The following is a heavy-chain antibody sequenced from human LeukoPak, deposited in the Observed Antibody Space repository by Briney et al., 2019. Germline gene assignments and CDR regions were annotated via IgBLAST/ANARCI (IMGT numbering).Heavy chain of an antibody. V-gene: IGHV1-2*02. D-gene: IGHD3-9*01. CDR3: AKNDILLGYFDWPPGF. CDR1: GYTFTGYY. CDR2: INPNSGGT. J-gene: IGHJ4*02. Sequence: ASVKVSCKASGYTFTGYYMHWVRQAPGQGLEWMGWINPNSGGTKYAQKFQGRVTMTRDTSISTAYMELSSLKSDDTAVYYCAKNDILLGYFDWPPGFWGQGTLVTVSS.